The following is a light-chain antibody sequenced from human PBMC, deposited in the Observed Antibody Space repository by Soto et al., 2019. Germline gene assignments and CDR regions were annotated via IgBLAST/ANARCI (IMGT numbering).Light chain of an antibody. CDR1: SGHSSYA. J-gene: IGLJ3*02. CDR2: LNSDGSH. CDR3: QTWGTGIRV. V-gene: IGLV4-69*01. Sequence: QLVLTQSPSASASLGASVKLTCTLSSGHSSYAIAWHQQQPEKGPRYLMKLNSDGSHRKGGGIPDRFSGSSSGAERYLTISSLQSEDEADYYCQTWGTGIRVFGGGTKLTVL.